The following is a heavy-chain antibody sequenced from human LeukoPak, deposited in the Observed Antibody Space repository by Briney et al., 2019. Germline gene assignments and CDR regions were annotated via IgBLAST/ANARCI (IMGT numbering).Heavy chain of an antibody. J-gene: IGHJ4*02. V-gene: IGHV4-31*03. CDR3: ARETDYFDNNHYFDY. CDR1: GGSISSGGYY. D-gene: IGHD3-22*01. CDR2: VYYSENT. Sequence: SETLSLTCTVSGGSISSGGYYWSWIRQHPGKGLEWIGYVYYSENTYFNPSLKSRVTISVDTSKNQFSLKLNSVTAADTAVYYCARETDYFDNNHYFDYWGQGTLVTVSS.